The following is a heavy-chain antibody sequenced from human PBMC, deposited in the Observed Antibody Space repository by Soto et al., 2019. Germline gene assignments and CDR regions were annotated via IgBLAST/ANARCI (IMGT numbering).Heavy chain of an antibody. V-gene: IGHV4-59*08. CDR3: ARLGGLHQSLDS. CDR1: GGSISSYY. Sequence: SETLSLTCTVSGGSISSYYWSWIRQPPGKGLEWIGYIYYTGTTTYNPSIKSRVTISVDSSKNQFSLNLTSVSAADTAVYYCARLGGLHQSLDSWGQGTLVTVST. CDR2: IYYTGTT. J-gene: IGHJ5*01. D-gene: IGHD2-15*01.